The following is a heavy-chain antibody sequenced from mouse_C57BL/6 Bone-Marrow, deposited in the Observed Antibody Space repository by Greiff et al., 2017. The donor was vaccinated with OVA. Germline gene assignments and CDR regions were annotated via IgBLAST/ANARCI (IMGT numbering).Heavy chain of an antibody. J-gene: IGHJ1*03. CDR2: IRLKSDNYAT. CDR3: TYGNCYWYFDV. CDR1: GFTFSNYW. V-gene: IGHV6-3*01. D-gene: IGHD2-1*01. Sequence: EVKLVESGGGLVQPGGSMKLSCVASGFTFSNYWMNWVRQSPEKGLEWVAQIRLKSDNYATHYAESVKGRFTISRDDSKSSVYLQMNNLRAEDTGIYYCTYGNCYWYFDVWGTGTTVTVSS.